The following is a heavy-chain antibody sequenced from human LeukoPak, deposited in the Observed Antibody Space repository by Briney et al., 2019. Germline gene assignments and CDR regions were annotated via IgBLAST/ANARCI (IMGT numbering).Heavy chain of an antibody. V-gene: IGHV1-69*04. CDR2: IIPILGIA. CDR3: ARVLRIAAAGTNWFDP. D-gene: IGHD6-13*01. Sequence: SVKVSCKASGGTFSSYAISWVRQAPGQGLEWMGRIIPILGIANYAQKFQGRVTITADKSTSTAYMELSSLRSEDTAVYYCARVLRIAAAGTNWFDPWGQGTLVTVSS. J-gene: IGHJ5*02. CDR1: GGTFSSYA.